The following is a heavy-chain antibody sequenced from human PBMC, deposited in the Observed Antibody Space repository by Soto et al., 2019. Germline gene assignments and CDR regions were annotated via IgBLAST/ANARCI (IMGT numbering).Heavy chain of an antibody. V-gene: IGHV3-21*01. CDR2: ISSSSYI. J-gene: IGHJ4*02. CDR1: GFIFSTYS. Sequence: GGSLRLSCAASGFIFSTYSMNWVRQAPGKRLEWVSSISSSSYIYYADSVKGRFTISRDNAKNSLYLQMNSLRAEDTAVYYCARDPGGYDSYYFDYWGQGTLVTVSS. CDR3: ARDPGGYDSYYFDY. D-gene: IGHD5-12*01.